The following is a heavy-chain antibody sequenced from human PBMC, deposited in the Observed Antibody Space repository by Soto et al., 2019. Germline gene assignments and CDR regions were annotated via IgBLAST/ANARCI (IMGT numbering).Heavy chain of an antibody. J-gene: IGHJ6*02. V-gene: IGHV3-30*18. D-gene: IGHD1-1*01. CDR3: AKDTSKYSNNWPAYYGLDV. CDR2: ISFDGSNK. Sequence: QVQLVESGGGVVQPGRSLRLSCAASGFTFSSFGMHWVRQAPGKGLEWVAVISFDGSNKYYADSVKGRFTISRDNSKNTLSLQMNSLKAEDTAVYYCAKDTSKYSNNWPAYYGLDVWGQGTTVPVSS. CDR1: GFTFSSFG.